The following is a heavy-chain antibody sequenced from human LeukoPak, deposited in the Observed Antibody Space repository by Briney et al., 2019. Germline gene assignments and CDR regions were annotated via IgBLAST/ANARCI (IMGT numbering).Heavy chain of an antibody. CDR1: GFTFSSYG. CDR2: ISGSGGST. V-gene: IGHV3-23*01. Sequence: GGTLRLSCAASGFTFSSYGMSWVRQAPGKGLEWVSAISGSGGSTYYADSVKGRFTISRDNSKNTLYLQMNSLRAEDTAVYYCAKDPTWIQLWIDYWGQGTLVTVSS. J-gene: IGHJ4*02. D-gene: IGHD5-18*01. CDR3: AKDPTWIQLWIDY.